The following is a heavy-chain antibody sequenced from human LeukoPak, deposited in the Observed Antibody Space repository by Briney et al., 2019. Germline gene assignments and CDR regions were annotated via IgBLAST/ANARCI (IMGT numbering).Heavy chain of an antibody. V-gene: IGHV4-39*07. J-gene: IGHJ4*02. Sequence: SETLSLTCTVSGGSISSSSYYWGWIRQPPGKGLEWIGSIYYSGSTYYNPSLKSRVTISVDTSKNQFSLKLSSVTAADTAVYYCARTTIRGVIITHFDYWGQGTLVTVSS. CDR3: ARTTIRGVIITHFDY. CDR2: IYYSGST. D-gene: IGHD3-10*01. CDR1: GGSISSSSYY.